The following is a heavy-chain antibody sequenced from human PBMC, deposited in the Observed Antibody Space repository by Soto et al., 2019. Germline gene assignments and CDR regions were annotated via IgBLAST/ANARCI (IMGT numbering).Heavy chain of an antibody. CDR1: GSTFSSYG. D-gene: IGHD3-10*01. CDR3: ARWEGTGRGFEC. V-gene: IGHV3-33*01. J-gene: IGHJ4*02. CDR2: IWYDGSNK. Sequence: QVQLVESGGGVVQPGRSLRLSCAASGSTFSSYGMHWVRQAPGKGLEWEALIWYDGSNKDYADSVKGRFTISRDNVKNKMFLQMNSMRAEDTAVYYCARWEGTGRGFECWGQGTLVNVSS.